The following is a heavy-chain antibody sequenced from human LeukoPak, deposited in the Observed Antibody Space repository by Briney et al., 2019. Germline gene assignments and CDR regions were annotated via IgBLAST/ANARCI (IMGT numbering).Heavy chain of an antibody. CDR1: GASTSAYY. J-gene: IGHJ4*02. CDR3: ARATVATDHDY. V-gene: IGHV4-59*01. Sequence: SETLSLTCTVSGASTSAYYWSWIRQPPGKGLEWIGYIYYSGSTNYNPSLKSRVTISVDTSKNQFSLKLSSVTAADTAVYYCARATVATDHDYWGQGTLVTVSS. CDR2: IYYSGST. D-gene: IGHD4-23*01.